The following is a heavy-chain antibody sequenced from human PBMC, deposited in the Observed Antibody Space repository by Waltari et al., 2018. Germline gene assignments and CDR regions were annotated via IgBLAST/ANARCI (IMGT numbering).Heavy chain of an antibody. D-gene: IGHD1-26*01. CDR1: GFGFRNYT. CDR2: ISSDRSYI. V-gene: IGHV3-21*01. Sequence: DVQLVESGGGLVRPGGSRSLSCAASGFGFRNYTMDWVHQAPGKGLEWVAFISSDRSYIYYADSVKGRFTISRDNAKNSLYLQMNSLRAEDTAVYYCTRARSGSFSTLFEHWGQGTVVTVSS. J-gene: IGHJ4*02. CDR3: TRARSGSFSTLFEH.